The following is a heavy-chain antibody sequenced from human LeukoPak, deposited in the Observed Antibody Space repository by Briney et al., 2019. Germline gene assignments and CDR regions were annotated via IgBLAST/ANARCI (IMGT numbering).Heavy chain of an antibody. J-gene: IGHJ3*01. D-gene: IGHD6-13*01. CDR2: INPNSGGT. CDR3: ATPGIEGVAAAGTLDV. Sequence: ASVKASCKASGYTFTGYYMHWVRQAPGQGLEWMGWINPNSGGTHYAQKFQGRVTMTRDTSISTAYMELSRLTSDDTAVYYCATPGIEGVAAAGTLDVWGQGTMVTVSS. V-gene: IGHV1-2*02. CDR1: GYTFTGYY.